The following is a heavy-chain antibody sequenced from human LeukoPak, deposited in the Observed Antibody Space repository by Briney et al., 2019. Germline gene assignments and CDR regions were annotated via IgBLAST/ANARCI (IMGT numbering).Heavy chain of an antibody. Sequence: PGGSLRLSCAASGFTFSSYAMHWVRQAPGKGLEWVAIISYDGNNKYYAESVKGRVTVSRDNSKNTLYLQIYTLRAEDTAVYYCARDASGWVFGDGHPYFDYWGQGTLLTVSS. V-gene: IGHV3-30-3*01. CDR2: ISYDGNNK. CDR1: GFTFSSYA. CDR3: ARDASGWVFGDGHPYFDY. D-gene: IGHD3-3*01. J-gene: IGHJ4*02.